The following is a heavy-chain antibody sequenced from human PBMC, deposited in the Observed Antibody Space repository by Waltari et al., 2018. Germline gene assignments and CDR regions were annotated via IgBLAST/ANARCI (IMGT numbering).Heavy chain of an antibody. D-gene: IGHD3-3*01. Sequence: QVQLQESGPGLVKPSETLSLTCTVSGGSISSYYWSWIRQPPGKGLEWIGYIYYSGSTTYNPSLKSRVTISVDTSKNQFSLKLSSVTAADTAVYYCARTITIFGVVPHWYFDLWGRGTLVTVSS. CDR1: GGSISSYY. CDR3: ARTITIFGVVPHWYFDL. CDR2: IYYSGST. J-gene: IGHJ2*01. V-gene: IGHV4-59*01.